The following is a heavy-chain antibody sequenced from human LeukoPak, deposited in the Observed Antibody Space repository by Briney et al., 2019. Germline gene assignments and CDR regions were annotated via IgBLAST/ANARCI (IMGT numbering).Heavy chain of an antibody. CDR3: ARDLNDFGGYYDSSGYYGGPNWFDP. CDR1: GFTFSSYW. J-gene: IGHJ5*02. Sequence: PGGSLRLSCAASGFTFSSYWMSWVRQAPGKGLEWVANIKQDGSEKYYVDSVKGRFTISRDNAKNSLYLQMNSLRAEDTAVYYCARDLNDFGGYYDSSGYYGGPNWFDPWGQGTLVTVSS. CDR2: IKQDGSEK. D-gene: IGHD3-22*01. V-gene: IGHV3-7*01.